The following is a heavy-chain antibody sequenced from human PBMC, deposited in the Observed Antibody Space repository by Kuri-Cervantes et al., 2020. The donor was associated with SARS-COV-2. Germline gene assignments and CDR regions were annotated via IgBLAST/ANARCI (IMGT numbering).Heavy chain of an antibody. J-gene: IGHJ4*02. D-gene: IGHD6-6*01. CDR3: ARDFGRTNLESIAARPYY. V-gene: IGHV1-24*01. CDR2: FDPEDGET. Sequence: ASVKVSCKVSGYTLTELSMHWVRQAPGKGLEWMGGFDPEDGETIYAQKLQGRVTMTTDTSTSTAYMELRSLRSDDTAVYYCARDFGRTNLESIAARPYYWGQGTLVTVSS. CDR1: GYTLTELS.